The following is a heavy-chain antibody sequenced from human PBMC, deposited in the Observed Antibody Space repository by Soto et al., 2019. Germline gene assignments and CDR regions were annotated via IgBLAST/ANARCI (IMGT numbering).Heavy chain of an antibody. D-gene: IGHD3-3*01. CDR2: ISYDGSNK. CDR3: ARGRGYYNY. Sequence: QVQLVESGGGVVQPGRSLRLSCAASGFTFGSYAMHWVRQAPGKGLEWVAVISYDGSNKYYADSVKGRFTISRDNSKNTLYLQMNSLRAEDTAVYYCARGRGYYNYWGQGTLVTVSS. CDR1: GFTFGSYA. J-gene: IGHJ4*02. V-gene: IGHV3-30-3*01.